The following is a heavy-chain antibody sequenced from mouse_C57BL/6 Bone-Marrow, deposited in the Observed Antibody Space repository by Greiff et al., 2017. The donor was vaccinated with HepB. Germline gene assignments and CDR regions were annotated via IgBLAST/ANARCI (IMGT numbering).Heavy chain of an antibody. J-gene: IGHJ2*01. D-gene: IGHD2-2*01. CDR1: GYTFTSYW. CDR3: ASRRGYDGVDY. V-gene: IGHV1-69*01. Sequence: QVQLQQSGAELVMPGASVKLSCKASGYTFTSYWMHWVKQRPGQGLEWIGEIDPSDSYTNYNQKFKGKSTLTVDKSSSTAYMQLSSLTSEDSAVYYCASRRGYDGVDYWGQGTTLTVSS. CDR2: IDPSDSYT.